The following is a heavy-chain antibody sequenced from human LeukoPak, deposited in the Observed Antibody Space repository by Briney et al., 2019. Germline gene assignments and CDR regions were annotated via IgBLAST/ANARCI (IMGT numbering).Heavy chain of an antibody. Sequence: GESLKISCKGSGYSFTSYWIGWVRQMPGKGLEGMWIIYPGDSDIRYSPSFQGKVTISADKSLSTAYLQWGRLKASDTAMYYCARRGSSGADWFDPWGQGTLVTVPS. J-gene: IGHJ5*02. CDR2: IYPGDSDI. D-gene: IGHD1-26*01. CDR1: GYSFTSYW. CDR3: ARRGSSGADWFDP. V-gene: IGHV5-51*01.